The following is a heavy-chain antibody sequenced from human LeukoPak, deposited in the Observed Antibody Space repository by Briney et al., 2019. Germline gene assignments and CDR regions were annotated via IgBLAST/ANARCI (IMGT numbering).Heavy chain of an antibody. Sequence: GGSLRLSCAASGFTFSSYSMNWVRRAPGKGLEWVSSISSSSSYIYYADSVKGRFTISRDNAKNSLYLQMNSLRAEDTAVYYCAKGGYSYGYADYWGQGTLVTVSS. V-gene: IGHV3-21*04. CDR3: AKGGYSYGYADY. D-gene: IGHD5-18*01. J-gene: IGHJ4*02. CDR1: GFTFSSYS. CDR2: ISSSSSYI.